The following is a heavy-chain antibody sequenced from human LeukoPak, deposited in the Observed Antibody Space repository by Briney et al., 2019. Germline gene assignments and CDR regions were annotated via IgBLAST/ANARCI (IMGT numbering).Heavy chain of an antibody. D-gene: IGHD3-22*01. V-gene: IGHV3-21*01. Sequence: GGSLRLSCAASGFTFSSYSMNWVRQAPGKGLEWVSSISSSSSYIYYADSVKGRFTISRDNAKNSLHLQMNSLRAEDTAVYYCARVREYYDSSGPIDYWGQGTLVTVSS. J-gene: IGHJ4*02. CDR2: ISSSSSYI. CDR1: GFTFSSYS. CDR3: ARVREYYDSSGPIDY.